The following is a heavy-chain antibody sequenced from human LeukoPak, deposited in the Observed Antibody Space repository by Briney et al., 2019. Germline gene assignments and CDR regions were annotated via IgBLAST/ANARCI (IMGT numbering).Heavy chain of an antibody. D-gene: IGHD2-15*01. CDR2: INSDGRST. V-gene: IGHV3-74*01. CDR3: ARAGYCSGGSCYGSDY. Sequence: GGSLRLSCAASGFTFSNCWMHWVGQAPGEGLVWVAHINSDGRSTSYADSVKGRFTISRDNSKNTLYLQMDSLRAEDTAVYYCARAGYCSGGSCYGSDYWGQGTLVSVSS. CDR1: GFTFSNCW. J-gene: IGHJ4*02.